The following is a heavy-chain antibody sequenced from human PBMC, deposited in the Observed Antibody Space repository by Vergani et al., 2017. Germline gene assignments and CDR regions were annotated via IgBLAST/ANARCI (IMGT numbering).Heavy chain of an antibody. CDR1: GYTFTSYY. V-gene: IGHV1-46*03. CDR3: AREVPPPDTAMVTTGGMDV. J-gene: IGHJ6*02. D-gene: IGHD5-18*01. Sequence: QVQLVQSGAEVKKPGASVKVSCKASGYTFTSYYMHWVRQAPGQGLEWMGIINPSGGSTSYAQKFQGRVTMTRDTSTSTVYMELSSLRSEDTAVYYCAREVPPPDTAMVTTGGMDVWGQGTTVTVSS. CDR2: INPSGGST.